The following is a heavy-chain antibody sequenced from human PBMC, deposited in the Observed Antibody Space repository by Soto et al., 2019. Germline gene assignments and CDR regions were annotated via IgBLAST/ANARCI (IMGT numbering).Heavy chain of an antibody. CDR1: GGTFSSYA. Sequence: SVKVSCKASGGTFSSYAISWVRQAPGQGLEWMGGIIPNFGTANYAQKFQGRVTITADASTSTAYMELRSVRSDDTAVYYCARDSETIFGVVIRGGFDPWGQGTLVTVSS. V-gene: IGHV1-69*13. J-gene: IGHJ5*02. D-gene: IGHD3-3*01. CDR2: IIPNFGTA. CDR3: ARDSETIFGVVIRGGFDP.